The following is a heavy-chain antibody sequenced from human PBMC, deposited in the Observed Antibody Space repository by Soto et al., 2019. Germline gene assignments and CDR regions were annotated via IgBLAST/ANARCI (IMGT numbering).Heavy chain of an antibody. J-gene: IGHJ4*02. Sequence: QLQLQESGPGLVKPSETLSLTCTVSGGSISSSYYWGWIRQPPGKGLEWIGSIYYSGSTYYNPSLKRRVTISVDTSKNQFSLKLRSVTAADTAVYYCATLWFGESPYWGQGTLVTVSS. V-gene: IGHV4-39*01. CDR2: IYYSGST. CDR1: GGSISSSYY. CDR3: ATLWFGESPY. D-gene: IGHD3-10*01.